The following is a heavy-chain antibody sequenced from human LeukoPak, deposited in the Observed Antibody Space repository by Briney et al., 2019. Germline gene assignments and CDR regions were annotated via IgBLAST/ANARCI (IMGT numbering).Heavy chain of an antibody. Sequence: PVKVSCKASGGTFSSYAISWVRQALGQGLEWMGRIIPILGIANYAQKFQGRVTITADKSTSTACMELSRLRSEDTALYYCASHYYYDTFTYYERAPGWGQGTLVTVSS. CDR1: GGTFSSYA. V-gene: IGHV1-69*04. J-gene: IGHJ4*02. D-gene: IGHD3-22*01. CDR3: ASHYYYDTFTYYERAPG. CDR2: IIPILGIA.